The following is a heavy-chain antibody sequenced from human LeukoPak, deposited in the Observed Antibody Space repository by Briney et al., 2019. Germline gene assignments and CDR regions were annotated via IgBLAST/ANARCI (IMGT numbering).Heavy chain of an antibody. CDR2: IDYSGSA. V-gene: IGHV4-59*08. CDR3: ARHGGSWTFDS. Sequence: SETLSLTCTDSGGSINSDYWTWIRQPPGKALEWIGYIDYSGSAYYNPSLKSRVTISVDTSKNQFFLKLSSVTAADTAAYYCARHGGSWTFDSWGQGTLVTVSS. CDR1: GGSINSDY. D-gene: IGHD6-13*01. J-gene: IGHJ4*02.